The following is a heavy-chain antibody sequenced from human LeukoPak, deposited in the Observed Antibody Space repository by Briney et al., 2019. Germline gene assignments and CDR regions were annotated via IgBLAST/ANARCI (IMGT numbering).Heavy chain of an antibody. Sequence: SETLSLTCTVSGGSINRYYWCWIRQPPGKGLEWIGYISYSGSTNYNPSLKSRVIISVDTSKNQFSLKLNSVTAADTAVYYCARDLHYFDSSGYYLYYFDSWGQGTLVTVSS. CDR1: GGSINRYY. V-gene: IGHV4-59*01. D-gene: IGHD3-22*01. CDR2: ISYSGST. J-gene: IGHJ4*02. CDR3: ARDLHYFDSSGYYLYYFDS.